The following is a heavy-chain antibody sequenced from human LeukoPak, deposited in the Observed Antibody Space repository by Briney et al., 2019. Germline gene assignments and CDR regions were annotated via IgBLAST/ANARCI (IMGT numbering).Heavy chain of an antibody. J-gene: IGHJ4*02. CDR1: GGSISSGYY. CDR3: AREQGVAAILAY. D-gene: IGHD2-15*01. CDR2: IYHSGST. Sequence: SETLSLTCTVSGGSISSGYYWGWIRQPPGKGLEWIGSIYHSGSTYYNPSLKSRVTISVDTSKNQFSLKLSSVTAADTAVYYCAREQGVAAILAYWGQGTLVTVSS. V-gene: IGHV4-38-2*02.